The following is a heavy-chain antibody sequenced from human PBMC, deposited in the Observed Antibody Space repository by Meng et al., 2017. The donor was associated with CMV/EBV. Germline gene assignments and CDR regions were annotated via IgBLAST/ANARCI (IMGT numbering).Heavy chain of an antibody. D-gene: IGHD6-19*01. J-gene: IGHJ4*02. Sequence: SCEASGFTFRKFTMNWVRRAPGKGLEWVSSISSSGGTAQYSDSVRGRFTISRDNAKNSVYLLMSSLRAEDTAFYYCARDALSRGGDYWGQGALVTVSS. CDR2: ISSSGGTA. V-gene: IGHV3-21*01. CDR3: ARDALSRGGDY. CDR1: GFTFRKFT.